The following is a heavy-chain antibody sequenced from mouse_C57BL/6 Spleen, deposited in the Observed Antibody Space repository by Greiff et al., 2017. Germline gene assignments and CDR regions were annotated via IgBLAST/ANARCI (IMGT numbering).Heavy chain of an antibody. D-gene: IGHD3-1*01. V-gene: IGHV1-52*01. CDR2: IDPSDSET. J-gene: IGHJ4*01. Sequence: QVQLKQPGAELVRPGSSVKLSCKASGYTFTSYWMHWVKQRPIQGLEWIGNIDPSDSETHYNQKFKDKATLTVDKSSSTAYMQRSSLTSEDSAVYYCARGTRDYAMDYWGQGTSVTVSS. CDR3: ARGTRDYAMDY. CDR1: GYTFTSYW.